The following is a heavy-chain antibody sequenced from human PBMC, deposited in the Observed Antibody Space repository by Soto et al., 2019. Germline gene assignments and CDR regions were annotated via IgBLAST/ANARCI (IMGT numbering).Heavy chain of an antibody. CDR2: ISGSGGST. J-gene: IGHJ4*02. Sequence: EVQLLESGGGLVQPGGSLRLSCAASGFTFSSYAMSWVRQAPGKGLEWVSAISGSGGSTYYADSGKGRFTISRDNSKNTLYLQMNSLRAEDTAVYYCAKRTGYSSGNFDYWGQGTLVTVSS. D-gene: IGHD6-19*01. V-gene: IGHV3-23*01. CDR1: GFTFSSYA. CDR3: AKRTGYSSGNFDY.